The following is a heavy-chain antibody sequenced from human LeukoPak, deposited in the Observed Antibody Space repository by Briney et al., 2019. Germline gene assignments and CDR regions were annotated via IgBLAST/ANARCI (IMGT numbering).Heavy chain of an antibody. J-gene: IGHJ3*02. Sequence: NPSETLSLTCAVYGGSFSGYYWSWIRQPPGKGLEWIVSIYYSGSTYYNPSLKSRVTISVDTSKNQFSLKLSSVTAADTAVYYCARSSGFDAFDIWGQGTMVTVSS. V-gene: IGHV4-34*01. CDR3: ARSSGFDAFDI. CDR1: GGSFSGYY. D-gene: IGHD3-22*01. CDR2: IYYSGST.